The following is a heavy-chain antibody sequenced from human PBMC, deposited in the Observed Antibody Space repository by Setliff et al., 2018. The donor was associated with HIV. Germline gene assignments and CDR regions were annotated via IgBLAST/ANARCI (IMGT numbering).Heavy chain of an antibody. V-gene: IGHV3-20*04. D-gene: IGHD3-22*01. CDR2: INWNGGNT. J-gene: IGHJ6*03. CDR3: ARDKDYYDFSGYYYIYYYMDV. Sequence: PGGSLRLSCAASGFTFDDYGMSWVRQGPGKGLEWVSGINWNGGNTGYADSVKGRFTISRDNAKNSLYLQMNSLRAEDTAVYYCARDKDYYDFSGYYYIYYYMDVWGKGTTVTVS. CDR1: GFTFDDYG.